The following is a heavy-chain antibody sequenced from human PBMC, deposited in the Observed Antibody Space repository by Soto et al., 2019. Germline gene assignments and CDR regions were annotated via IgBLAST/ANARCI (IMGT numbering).Heavy chain of an antibody. CDR3: ARCPSDYYSYYGMDV. J-gene: IGHJ6*02. CDR1: GYTFTSYA. V-gene: IGHV1-3*01. Sequence: QVQLVQSGAEVKKPGASVKVSCKASGYTFTSYAMHWVRQAPGQRLEWMGWINAGNGNTKYSQKFQGRVTITRDTSASTAYMELSSRRSEDTAVYYCARCPSDYYSYYGMDVWGQGTTVTVCS. CDR2: INAGNGNT. D-gene: IGHD2-21*02.